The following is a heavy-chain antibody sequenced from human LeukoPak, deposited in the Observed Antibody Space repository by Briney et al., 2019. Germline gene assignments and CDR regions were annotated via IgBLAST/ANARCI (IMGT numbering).Heavy chain of an antibody. Sequence: ASVKVSCKASGYTFTSYYMHWVRQAPEQGLEWMGWMNPNSGNTGYAQKFQGRVTMTRNTSISTAYMELSSLRSEDTAVYYCARGHFPWWQRHYGMDVWGQGTTVTVSS. D-gene: IGHD2-15*01. V-gene: IGHV1-8*02. J-gene: IGHJ6*02. CDR3: ARGHFPWWQRHYGMDV. CDR1: GYTFTSYY. CDR2: MNPNSGNT.